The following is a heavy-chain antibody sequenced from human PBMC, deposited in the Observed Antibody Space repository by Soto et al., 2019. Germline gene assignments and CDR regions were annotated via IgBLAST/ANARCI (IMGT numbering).Heavy chain of an antibody. V-gene: IGHV3-33*01. CDR3: ARTGDLVVVVAASSEGEFGY. CDR2: IWSDGSNK. J-gene: IGHJ4*02. CDR1: GFTFSSYG. D-gene: IGHD2-15*01. Sequence: QVQLVESGGGVVQPGRSLRLSCAASGFTFSSYGMHWVRQAPGKGLEGAAVIWSDGSNKYYADSVKGRFTISRDTSKNTLHQQMNSLRAEDTAVNYCARTGDLVVVVAASSEGEFGYWGQGTLVTVSS.